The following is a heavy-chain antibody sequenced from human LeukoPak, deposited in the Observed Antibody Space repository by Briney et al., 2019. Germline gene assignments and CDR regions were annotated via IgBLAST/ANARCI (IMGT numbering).Heavy chain of an antibody. J-gene: IGHJ2*01. Sequence: PGRSLRLSCAASGFTFSSYAMHWVRQAPGKGLEWVAFTSYDASSKYYADSVKGRFTISKDNSNNTLSLQMNSLRAEDTAVYYCARTRGGNSANWYFDLWDRGTLVTVSS. D-gene: IGHD4-23*01. CDR1: GFTFSSYA. CDR2: TSYDASSK. CDR3: ARTRGGNSANWYFDL. V-gene: IGHV3-30-3*01.